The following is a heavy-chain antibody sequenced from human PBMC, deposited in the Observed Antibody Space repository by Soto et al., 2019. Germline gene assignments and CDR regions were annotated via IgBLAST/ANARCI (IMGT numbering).Heavy chain of an antibody. CDR1: GFTFSSHS. D-gene: IGHD6-13*01. CDR3: ARDEGERLAAAGSDYYYYYYMDV. J-gene: IGHJ6*03. CDR2: ISSSSSYI. Sequence: PGGSLRLSCAASGFTFSSHSMNWVRQAPGKGLEWVSSISSSSSYIYYADSVKGRFTISRDNAKNSLYLQMNSLRAEDTAVYYCARDEGERLAAAGSDYYYYYYMDVWGKGTTVTVSS. V-gene: IGHV3-21*01.